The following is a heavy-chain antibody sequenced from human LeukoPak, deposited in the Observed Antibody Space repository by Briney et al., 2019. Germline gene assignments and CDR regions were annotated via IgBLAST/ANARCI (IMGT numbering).Heavy chain of an antibody. CDR3: ARQGYTASYYFLDS. V-gene: IGHV4-4*07. CDR1: GDSIRSYW. J-gene: IGHJ4*02. D-gene: IGHD1-26*01. Sequence: SETLSLTCDVSGDSIRSYWWGWVRQPAGKGLEWIGRIYATGSTKFNPSLKSRLTMSMDTSTNQFSLKLTSVTAADTAVYFCARQGYTASYYFLDSWSQGTLVTVSS. CDR2: IYATGST.